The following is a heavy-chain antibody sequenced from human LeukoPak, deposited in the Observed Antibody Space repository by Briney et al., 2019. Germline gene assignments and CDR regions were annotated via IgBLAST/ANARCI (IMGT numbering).Heavy chain of an antibody. D-gene: IGHD5/OR15-5a*01. V-gene: IGHV3-33*01. CDR1: GFTFSSYG. J-gene: IGHJ3*02. Sequence: PGGSLRLSCAASGFTFSSYGMHWVRQAPGKGLGWAATIWYDGSNKYYAESVKGRFTISRDNSKNTLYLQMNSLRAEDTAVYYCARRVSDAFDIWGQGTMVTVSS. CDR3: ARRVSDAFDI. CDR2: IWYDGSNK.